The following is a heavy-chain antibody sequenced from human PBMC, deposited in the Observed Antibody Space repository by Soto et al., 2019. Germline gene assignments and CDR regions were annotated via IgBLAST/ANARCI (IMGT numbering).Heavy chain of an antibody. CDR3: AKDPLYSSSWMVGY. CDR1: GFTFSSYA. Sequence: GGSLRLSCAASGFTFSSYAMSWVRQAPGKGLEWVSAISGSGGSTYYADSVKGRFTISRDNSKNTLYLQMNSLRAEDTAVYYCAKDPLYSSSWMVGYWGQGTLVTVSS. CDR2: ISGSGGST. J-gene: IGHJ4*02. D-gene: IGHD6-13*01. V-gene: IGHV3-23*01.